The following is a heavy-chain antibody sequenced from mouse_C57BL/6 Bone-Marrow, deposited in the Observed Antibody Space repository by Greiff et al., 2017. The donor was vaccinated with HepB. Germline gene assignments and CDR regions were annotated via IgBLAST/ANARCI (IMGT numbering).Heavy chain of an antibody. CDR2: IWWDDDK. V-gene: IGHV8-8*01. D-gene: IGHD1-1*01. CDR3: ARIEGITTGVAKDWYFDV. J-gene: IGHJ1*03. CDR1: GFSLSTFGMG. Sequence: QVTLKESGPGILQPSQTLSLTCSFSGFSLSTFGMGVGWIRQPSGKGLEWLAHIWWDDDKYYNPALKSRLTISKDTSKNQVFLKIANVDTADTATYYCARIEGITTGVAKDWYFDVWGTGTTVTVSS.